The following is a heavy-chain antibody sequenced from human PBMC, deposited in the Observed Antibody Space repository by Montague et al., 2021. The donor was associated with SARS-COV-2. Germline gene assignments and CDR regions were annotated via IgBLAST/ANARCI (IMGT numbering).Heavy chain of an antibody. CDR1: GFTFSNYD. V-gene: IGHV3-48*03. J-gene: IGHJ3*02. CDR3: TRDYRSIVGDGLDI. D-gene: IGHD3-16*02. CDR2: ISTSAYTT. Sequence: SLRLSCAASGFTFSNYDMNWVRQAPGKGPEWISYISTSAYTTSYAGSVKGRFTISRDNGKNSLYLQMNSLRVEDTAVYYRTRDYRSIVGDGLDIWGQETKVTVSS.